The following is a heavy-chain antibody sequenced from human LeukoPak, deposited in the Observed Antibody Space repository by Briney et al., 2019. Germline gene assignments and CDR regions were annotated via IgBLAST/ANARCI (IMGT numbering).Heavy chain of an antibody. CDR3: AGGSSGYYYGLDY. V-gene: IGHV1-69*05. CDR1: GGTFSSYA. CDR2: IIPIFGTA. Sequence: ASVKVSCKASGGTFSSYAISWVRQAPGQGLEWMGGIIPIFGTANYAQKFQGRVTITTDESTSTAYMELSSLRPEDTAVYYCAGGSSGYYYGLDYWGQGTLVTVSS. J-gene: IGHJ4*02. D-gene: IGHD3-22*01.